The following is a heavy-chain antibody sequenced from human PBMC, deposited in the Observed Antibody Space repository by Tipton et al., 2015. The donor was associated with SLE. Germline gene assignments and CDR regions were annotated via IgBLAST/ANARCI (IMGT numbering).Heavy chain of an antibody. CDR2: MYYSGST. V-gene: IGHV4-59*12. J-gene: IGHJ4*02. CDR3: ARVRIAALVSDY. Sequence: TLSLTCNVSGGSISSYYWSWIRQPPGKGLEWIGYMYYSGSTNYNPSLKSRVTISVDTSKNQFSLKLSSVTAADTAVYYCARVRIAALVSDYWGQGTLVTVSS. D-gene: IGHD6-6*01. CDR1: GGSISSYY.